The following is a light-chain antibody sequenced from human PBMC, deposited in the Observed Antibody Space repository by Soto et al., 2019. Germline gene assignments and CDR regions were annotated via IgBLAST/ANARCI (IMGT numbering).Light chain of an antibody. J-gene: IGKJ4*01. CDR1: QSISNY. V-gene: IGKV1-5*03. Sequence: DSPMTQSPSTLSASVGDRVTITCRASQSISNYLAWYRQKPGKAPKLLIYKASTLESGVPSRFSGSGSGTEFTLTISSLQPDDFATYYCQKYNTHFGGGTKVEMK. CDR2: KAS. CDR3: QKYNTH.